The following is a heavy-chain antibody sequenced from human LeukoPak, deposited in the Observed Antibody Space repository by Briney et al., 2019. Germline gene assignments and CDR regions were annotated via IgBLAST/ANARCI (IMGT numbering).Heavy chain of an antibody. V-gene: IGHV3-7*01. J-gene: IGHJ4*02. D-gene: IGHD3-10*01. CDR2: IKQDGSEK. Sequence: GGSLRLSCAVSGFTFSSYWMSWVRQAPGKVLEWVANIKQDGSEKYYVDSVKGRFTISRDNAKNSLYLQMNSLRAEDTAVYYCARARVTMVRGVIITTRFDYWGQGTLVTVSS. CDR3: ARARVTMVRGVIITTRFDY. CDR1: GFTFSSYW.